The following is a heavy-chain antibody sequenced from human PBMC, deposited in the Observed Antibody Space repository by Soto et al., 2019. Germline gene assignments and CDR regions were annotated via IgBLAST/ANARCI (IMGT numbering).Heavy chain of an antibody. V-gene: IGHV1-8*01. CDR3: ARSSGNYYYYGMDV. Sequence: ASVKVSCKASGYTFTSYDINWVRQATGQGLEWMGWMNPNSGNTGYAQKFQGRVTMTRDTSISTAYMELSRLRSDDTAVYYCARSSGNYYYYGMDVWGQGTTVTVSS. CDR1: GYTFTSYD. J-gene: IGHJ6*02. CDR2: MNPNSGNT. D-gene: IGHD6-13*01.